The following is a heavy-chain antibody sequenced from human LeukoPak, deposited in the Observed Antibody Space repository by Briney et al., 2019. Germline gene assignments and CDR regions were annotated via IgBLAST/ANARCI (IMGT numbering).Heavy chain of an antibody. V-gene: IGHV3-30-3*01. Sequence: GRSLRLSCAASGFTFSSYAMHWVRQAPGKGLEWVAVISYDGSTKYYADSVKGRFTISRDNSKNTLYLQMNGLRTEDTAVYYCARDLVGGAFDIWGQGTMVTASS. J-gene: IGHJ3*02. D-gene: IGHD1-26*01. CDR1: GFTFSSYA. CDR3: ARDLVGGAFDI. CDR2: ISYDGSTK.